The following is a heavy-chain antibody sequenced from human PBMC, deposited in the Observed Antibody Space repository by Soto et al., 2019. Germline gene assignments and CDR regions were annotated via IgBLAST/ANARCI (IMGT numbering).Heavy chain of an antibody. J-gene: IGHJ4*02. D-gene: IGHD2-2*01. CDR2: ITGNGGST. Sequence: PGGSLRLSCAASGFTFSSYGMHWVRQAPGKGLEWVSTITGNGGSTYYADSVKGRFTISRDKSKNMLFLQINSLRDDDSAVYYCAKRPASIITFDYWGQGTPVTVSS. CDR3: AKRPASIITFDY. V-gene: IGHV3-23*01. CDR1: GFTFSSYG.